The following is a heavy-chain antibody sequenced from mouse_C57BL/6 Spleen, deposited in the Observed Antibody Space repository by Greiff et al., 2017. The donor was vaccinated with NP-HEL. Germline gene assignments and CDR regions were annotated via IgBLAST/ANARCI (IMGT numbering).Heavy chain of an antibody. J-gene: IGHJ2*01. V-gene: IGHV5-16*01. CDR1: GFTFSDYY. D-gene: IGHD2-2*01. CDR2: INYDGSST. Sequence: EVKVVESEGGLVQPGSSMKLSCTASGFTFSDYYMAWVRQVPEKGLEWVANINYDGSSTYYLDSLKSRFIISRDNAKNILYLQMSSLKSEDTATYYCARLWLRDYFDYWGQGTTLTVSS. CDR3: ARLWLRDYFDY.